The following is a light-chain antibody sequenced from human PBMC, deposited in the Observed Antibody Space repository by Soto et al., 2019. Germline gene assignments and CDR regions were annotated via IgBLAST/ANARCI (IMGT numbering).Light chain of an antibody. CDR3: QQYDSFLA. CDR2: DAS. Sequence: DIQMTQSPSTLSASIGDRVTITCRASQSITRWLAWYPHNPGKAPQLLISDASSLQSGVPSRFSGSGSGTDFTLTISSLQPEDFATYYCQQYDSFLAFGQGTKVDI. V-gene: IGKV1-5*01. CDR1: QSITRW. J-gene: IGKJ1*01.